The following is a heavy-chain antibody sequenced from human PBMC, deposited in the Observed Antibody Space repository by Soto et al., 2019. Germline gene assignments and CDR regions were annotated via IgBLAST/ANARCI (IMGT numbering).Heavy chain of an antibody. CDR3: AKVVLRYFDWFPGDAFDI. V-gene: IGHV3-23*01. CDR2: ISGSGGST. D-gene: IGHD3-9*01. CDR1: GFTFSSYA. Sequence: EVQLLESGGGLVQPGGSLRPSCAASGFTFSSYAMSWVRQAPGKGLEWVSAISGSGGSTYYADSVKGRFTISRDNSKNTLYLQMNSLRAEDTAVYYCAKVVLRYFDWFPGDAFDIWGQGTMVTVSS. J-gene: IGHJ3*02.